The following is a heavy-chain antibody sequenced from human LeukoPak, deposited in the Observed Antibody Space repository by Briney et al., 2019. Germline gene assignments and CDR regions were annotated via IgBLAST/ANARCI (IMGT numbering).Heavy chain of an antibody. CDR2: IIPIFGTA. J-gene: IGHJ4*02. V-gene: IGHV1-69*13. Sequence: ASVKVSCKASGYTFTSYGISWVRQAPGQGLEWMGGIIPIFGTANYAQKFQGGVTITADESTSTAYMELSSLRSEDTAVYYCARGTCSGGSCYHFDYWGQGTLVTVSS. CDR1: GYTFTSYG. D-gene: IGHD2-15*01. CDR3: ARGTCSGGSCYHFDY.